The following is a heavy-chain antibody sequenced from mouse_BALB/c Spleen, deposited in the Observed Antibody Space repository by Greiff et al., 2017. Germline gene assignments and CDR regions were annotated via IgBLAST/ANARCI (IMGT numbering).Heavy chain of an antibody. D-gene: IGHD3-1*01. Sequence: EVQRVESGPELVKPGASVKMSCKASGYTFTSYVMHWVKQKPGQGLEWIGYINPYNDGTKYNEKFKGKATLTSDKSSSTAYMELSSLTSEDSAVYYCARSYSSGSWFAYWGQGTLVTVSA. J-gene: IGHJ3*01. CDR2: INPYNDGT. CDR3: ARSYSSGSWFAY. V-gene: IGHV1-14*01. CDR1: GYTFTSYV.